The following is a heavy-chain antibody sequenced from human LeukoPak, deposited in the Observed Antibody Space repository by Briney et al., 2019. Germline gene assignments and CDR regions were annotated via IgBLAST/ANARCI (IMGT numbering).Heavy chain of an antibody. CDR2: ISSDASTI. Sequence: QSGGSLRLSFATSGFTFSSYWMHWVRQPPGKGLVWVSHISSDASTISYAESVKGRFTISRDNARNTLYLQMSSLRAEDTAVYYCARDSGWTDYWGQGTLVTVPS. CDR3: ARDSGWTDY. CDR1: GFTFSSYW. J-gene: IGHJ4*02. D-gene: IGHD6-19*01. V-gene: IGHV3-74*01.